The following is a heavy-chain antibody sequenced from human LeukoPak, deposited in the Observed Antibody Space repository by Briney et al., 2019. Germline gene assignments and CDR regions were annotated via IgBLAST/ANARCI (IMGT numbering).Heavy chain of an antibody. CDR2: MNPNSGAT. CDR1: GYTFTGYY. V-gene: IGHV1-2*02. Sequence: ASVKVSCKASGYTFTGYYMHWVRQAPGQGLEWIGWMNPNSGATNYAQNFQGRVTMTRDTSSSTAYMELSRLTSDDTAVYYCARDPTNWIDYWGQGTLVTVSS. D-gene: IGHD1-1*01. CDR3: ARDPTNWIDY. J-gene: IGHJ4*02.